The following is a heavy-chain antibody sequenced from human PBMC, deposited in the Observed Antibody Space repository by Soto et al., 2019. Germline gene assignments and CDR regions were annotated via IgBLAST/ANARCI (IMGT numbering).Heavy chain of an antibody. J-gene: IGHJ6*02. D-gene: IGHD3-3*01. CDR3: ARDQGGDFWSGYPCGMDV. CDR2: ISSSGSTI. V-gene: IGHV3-48*03. CDR1: GFTFSSYE. Sequence: GGSLRLSCAASGFTFSSYEMNWVRQAPGKGLEWVSYISSSGSTIYYADSVKGRFTISRDNAKNSLYLQMNSLRAEDTAVYYCARDQGGDFWSGYPCGMDVWGQGTTVTVSS.